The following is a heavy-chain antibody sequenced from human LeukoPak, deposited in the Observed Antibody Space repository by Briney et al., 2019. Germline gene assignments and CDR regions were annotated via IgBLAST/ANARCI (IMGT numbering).Heavy chain of an antibody. CDR3: ARANFLYCSSSTCLFDY. V-gene: IGHV1-2*02. J-gene: IGHJ4*02. Sequence: ASVKVSCKASGYSFTDYYMHWVRQAPGQGFEWMGWINPNDGDTNYAQKFQGRVTMTRDTSISTAHMEVSRLRSDDPAVYYCARANFLYCSSSTCLFDYWGQGTLVTVSS. CDR2: INPNDGDT. CDR1: GYSFTDYY. D-gene: IGHD2-2*01.